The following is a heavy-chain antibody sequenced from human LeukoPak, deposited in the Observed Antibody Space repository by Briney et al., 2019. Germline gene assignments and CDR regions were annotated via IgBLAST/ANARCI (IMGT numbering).Heavy chain of an antibody. V-gene: IGHV4-31*03. Sequence: SETLSLACTVSGGSISSGGYYWSWIRQHPGKGLEWIGYIYYSGSTYYNPSLKSRVTISVDTSKNQFSLKLSSVTAADTAVYYCARDGYCGSTSCYERYFDYWGQGTLVTVSS. J-gene: IGHJ4*02. CDR1: GGSISSGGYY. D-gene: IGHD2-2*03. CDR3: ARDGYCGSTSCYERYFDY. CDR2: IYYSGST.